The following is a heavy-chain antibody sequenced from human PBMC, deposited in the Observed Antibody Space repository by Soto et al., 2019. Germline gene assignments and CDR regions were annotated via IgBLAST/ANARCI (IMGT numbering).Heavy chain of an antibody. CDR2: TYYRSKWYN. V-gene: IGHV6-1*01. CDR3: ARSNAADRPRVGYYYFMNV. Sequence: PSQTLSLTCAISGDSVSSNTFVWSWIRQSPSRGLEWLGMTYYRSKWYNDYAVSVKSRVTINPDTTKNQFSLQLNSVTPEDTAVYFCARSNAADRPRVGYYYFMNVWGKGTTVTVSS. D-gene: IGHD1-1*01. CDR1: GDSVSSNTFV. J-gene: IGHJ6*03.